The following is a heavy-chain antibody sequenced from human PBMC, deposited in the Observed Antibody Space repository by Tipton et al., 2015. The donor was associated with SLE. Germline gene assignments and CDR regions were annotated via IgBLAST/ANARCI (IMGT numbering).Heavy chain of an antibody. D-gene: IGHD5-24*01. CDR3: ARRGYKSWYFDL. V-gene: IGHV4-61*10. CDR2: IYYVGST. CDR1: GGSISSGRYY. J-gene: IGHJ2*01. Sequence: TLSLTCTVSGGSISSGRYYWSWIRQPAGKGLEWIGYIYYVGSTNYNPSLKGRVTISVATSKNQFSLKLRSVTAADTAVYYCARRGYKSWYFDLWGRGALVTVSS.